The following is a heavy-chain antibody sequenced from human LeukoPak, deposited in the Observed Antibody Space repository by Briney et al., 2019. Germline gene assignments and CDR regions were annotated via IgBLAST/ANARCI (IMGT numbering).Heavy chain of an antibody. CDR1: GFTFDTYN. J-gene: IGHJ4*02. CDR2: ISSSSSYI. V-gene: IGHV3-21*01. CDR3: ARESSSWYDIDY. Sequence: GGSLRLSCAASGFTFDTYNFNWVRQAPGKGLEWVSSISSSSSYIYYADSVKGRFTISRDNAKNSLYLQMNSLRAEDTAVYYCARESSSWYDIDYWGQGTLVTVSS. D-gene: IGHD6-13*01.